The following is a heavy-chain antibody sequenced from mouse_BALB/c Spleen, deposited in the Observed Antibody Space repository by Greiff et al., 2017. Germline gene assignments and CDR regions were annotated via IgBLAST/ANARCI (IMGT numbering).Heavy chain of an antibody. CDR2: IWGDGST. CDR1: GFSLTGYG. J-gene: IGHJ3*01. CDR3: ARAPYYGNYWFAY. V-gene: IGHV2-6-7*01. Sequence: VQLVESGPGLVAPSQSLSITCTVSGFSLTGYGVNWVRQPPGKGLEWLGMIWGDGSTDYNSALKSRLSISKDNSKSQVFLKMNSLQTDDTARYYCARAPYYGNYWFAYWGQGTLVTVSA. D-gene: IGHD2-10*01.